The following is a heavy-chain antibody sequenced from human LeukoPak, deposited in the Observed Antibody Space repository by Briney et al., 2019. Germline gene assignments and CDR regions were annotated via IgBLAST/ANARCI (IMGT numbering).Heavy chain of an antibody. J-gene: IGHJ4*02. CDR3: ERERAIALAELNC. V-gene: IGHV4-59*01. CDR2: IYYSGST. Sequence: KPSETLSLTCTVSGGSLSSYYWSWLRQPPGKGLEWIGYIYYSGSTNYSPSLKSRVTISLDTSKNQFSLKLSSVTAADTAVYYCERERAIALAELNCWGRGTLVTVSS. D-gene: IGHD6-19*01. CDR1: GGSLSSYY.